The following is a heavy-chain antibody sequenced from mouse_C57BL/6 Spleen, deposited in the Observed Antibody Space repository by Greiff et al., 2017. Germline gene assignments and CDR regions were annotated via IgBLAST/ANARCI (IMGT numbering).Heavy chain of an antibody. V-gene: IGHV14-4*01. Sequence: VQLQQSGAELVRPGASVKLSCTASGFNIKDDYMHWVKQRPEQGLEWIGWIDPENGDTEYASKFQGKATITADTSSNTAYLQLSSLTSEDTAVYYCTSSYDCHAMDYWGQGTSVTVSS. CDR3: TSSYDCHAMDY. CDR1: GFNIKDDY. J-gene: IGHJ4*01. D-gene: IGHD2-4*01. CDR2: IDPENGDT.